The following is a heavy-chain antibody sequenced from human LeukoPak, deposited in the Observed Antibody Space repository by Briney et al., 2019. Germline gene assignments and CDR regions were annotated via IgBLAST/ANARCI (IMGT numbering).Heavy chain of an antibody. CDR2: IRYDGSNK. J-gene: IGHJ6*04. V-gene: IGHV3-30*02. Sequence: GGSLRLSCAASGFTFSSYGMHWVRQAPGKGLEWVAFIRYDGSNKYYADSVKGRFTISRDNAKNSLYLQMNSLRDEDTAVYYCARGHYYGLDVWGKGTTVTVSS. CDR1: GFTFSSYG. CDR3: ARGHYYGLDV.